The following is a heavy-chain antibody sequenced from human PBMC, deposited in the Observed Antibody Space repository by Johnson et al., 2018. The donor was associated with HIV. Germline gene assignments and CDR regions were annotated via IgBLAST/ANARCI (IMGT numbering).Heavy chain of an antibody. CDR3: TKEMTRGGSGWYGGDAFDI. J-gene: IGHJ3*02. V-gene: IGHV3-53*04. Sequence: MLLVESGGGLVQPGGSLRLSCASSGFTVSSNYMSWVRQAPGKGLEWVSVIYSGSIGYADSVKGRFTISRDNAKNSLYLQMNSLRAEDTALYYCTKEMTRGGSGWYGGDAFDIWGQGTMGTVSS. D-gene: IGHD6-13*01. CDR1: GFTVSSNY. CDR2: IYSGSI.